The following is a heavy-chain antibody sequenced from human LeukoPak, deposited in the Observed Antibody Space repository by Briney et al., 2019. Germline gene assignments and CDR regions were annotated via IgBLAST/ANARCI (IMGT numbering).Heavy chain of an antibody. J-gene: IGHJ4*02. Sequence: SETLSLTCTVSGGSVSSGSYYWSWIRQPPGKGLEWIGYIYYSGSTNYNPSLKSRVTISVDTSKNRFSLKLSSVTAADTAVYYCARAPRGYCSSTSCYLGALDYWGQGTLVTVSS. CDR1: GGSVSSGSYY. CDR2: IYYSGST. D-gene: IGHD2-2*01. CDR3: ARAPRGYCSSTSCYLGALDY. V-gene: IGHV4-61*01.